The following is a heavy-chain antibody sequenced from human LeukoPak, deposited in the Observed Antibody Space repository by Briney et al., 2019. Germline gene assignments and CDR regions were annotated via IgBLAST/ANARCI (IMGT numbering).Heavy chain of an antibody. CDR3: ARDADSSGYHDAFDI. J-gene: IGHJ3*02. V-gene: IGHV1-2*06. CDR2: INPNSGGT. D-gene: IGHD3-22*01. CDR1: GYTFTGYY. Sequence: ASVKVSCKASGYTFTGYYMHWVRQAPGRGLEWMGRINPNSGGTHYAQKFQGRATMTRDTSISTAYMELSRLRSDDTAVYYCARDADSSGYHDAFDIWGQGTMVTVSS.